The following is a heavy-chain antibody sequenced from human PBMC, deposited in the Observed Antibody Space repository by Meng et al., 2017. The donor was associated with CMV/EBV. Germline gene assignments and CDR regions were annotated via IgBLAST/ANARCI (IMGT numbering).Heavy chain of an antibody. CDR1: GFTFSSYA. V-gene: IGHV3-30-3*01. J-gene: IGHJ4*02. D-gene: IGHD4-17*01. CDR3: ARDRGDYLYYFDY. Sequence: QLVESGGGVVQPGKSLRLSWAASGFTFSSYAMHGVRQAPGKGLEWVAVISYDGSNKYYADSVKGRFTISRDNSKNTLYLQMNSLRAEDTAVYYCARDRGDYLYYFDYWGQGTLVTVSS. CDR2: ISYDGSNK.